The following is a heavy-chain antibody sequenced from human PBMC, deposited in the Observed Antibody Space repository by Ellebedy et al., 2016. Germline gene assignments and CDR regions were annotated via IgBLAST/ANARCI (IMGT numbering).Heavy chain of an antibody. J-gene: IGHJ3*01. D-gene: IGHD1-1*01. Sequence: SETLSLTCSVSGGSVTSAYWHWIRRPPGKGLEWIGYVFHTGTTNYNPSLKSRVTMSVDTSKSQFSLGLTSVTAADTAVYYCAKWNGDWNAYDVWGQGTMVTVSS. CDR2: VFHTGTT. CDR1: GGSVTSAY. CDR3: AKWNGDWNAYDV. V-gene: IGHV4-59*02.